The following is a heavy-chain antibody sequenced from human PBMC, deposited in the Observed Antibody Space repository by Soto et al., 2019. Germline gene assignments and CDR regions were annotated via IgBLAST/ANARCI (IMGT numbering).Heavy chain of an antibody. CDR1: GDSFSSNTW. J-gene: IGHJ4*02. Sequence: PSETLSLTCAVSGDSFSSNTWWTWVRRPPGKGLAWIGEIYHRGTTNCNPSLKGRVTISADRSKNLFSLTLTSLIAADTAVYYCSVPGSGDFVHWGQGNLVTVS. CDR3: SVPGSGDFVH. D-gene: IGHD5-12*01. CDR2: IYHRGTT. V-gene: IGHV4-4*02.